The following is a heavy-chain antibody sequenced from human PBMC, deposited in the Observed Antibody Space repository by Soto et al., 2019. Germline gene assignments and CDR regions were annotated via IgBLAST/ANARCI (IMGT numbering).Heavy chain of an antibody. J-gene: IGHJ5*02. CDR1: GGSISSYY. CDR2: IYYSGST. D-gene: IGHD3-10*01. V-gene: IGHV4-59*08. CDR3: ARLRDIKTPGWGDP. Sequence: PSETLSLTCTVSGGSISSYYWSWIRQPPGKGLEWIGYIYYSGSTNYNPSLKSRVTISVDTSKNQFSLKLSSVTAADTAVYYCARLRDIKTPGWGDPWGQGTLVTVS.